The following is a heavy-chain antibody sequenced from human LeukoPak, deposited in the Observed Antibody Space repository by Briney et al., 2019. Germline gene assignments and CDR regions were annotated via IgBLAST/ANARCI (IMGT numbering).Heavy chain of an antibody. J-gene: IGHJ4*02. CDR2: IKQDGTDK. V-gene: IGHV3-7*04. Sequence: GASLRLALSTAGFTVITNGVGSVRQPPRDWLEWVANIKQDGTDKYYVASVKGRLAISRDNAKNSLYLQMTSLTAEDPAVYYCARTAAGTFYDYWGQGTLVTVSS. CDR1: GFTVITNG. D-gene: IGHD6-13*01. CDR3: ARTAAGTFYDY.